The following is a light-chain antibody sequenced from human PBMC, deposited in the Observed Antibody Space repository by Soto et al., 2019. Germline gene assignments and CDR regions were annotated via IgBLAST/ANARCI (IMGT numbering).Light chain of an antibody. CDR3: QQYNSYPT. CDR1: QSISSW. Sequence: DIQMTQSPSTLSASVGDRVTITCRASQSISSWLAWYQQKPGKAPKLLIYDASSLESGVPSRFSVSRSGTEFTLTISSLQPDDFATYYCQQYNSYPTFGQGTKVEIK. V-gene: IGKV1-5*01. J-gene: IGKJ1*01. CDR2: DAS.